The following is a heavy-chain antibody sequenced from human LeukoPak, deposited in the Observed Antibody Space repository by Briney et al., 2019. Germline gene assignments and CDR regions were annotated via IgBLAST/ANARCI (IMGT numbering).Heavy chain of an antibody. D-gene: IGHD2-15*01. CDR1: GGSISSSSYY. Sequence: SETLSLTCTVSGGSISSSSYYWGWIRQPPGKGLEWIGSIYYSGSTYYNPSLKSRVTISVDTSKNQFSLKLSSVTAVDTAVYYCASSSAAYFDYWGQGTLVTVSS. CDR3: ASSSAAYFDY. V-gene: IGHV4-39*01. CDR2: IYYSGST. J-gene: IGHJ4*02.